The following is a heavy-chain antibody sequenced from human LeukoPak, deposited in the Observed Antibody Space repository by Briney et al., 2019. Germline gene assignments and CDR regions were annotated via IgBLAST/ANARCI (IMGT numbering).Heavy chain of an antibody. J-gene: IGHJ4*02. V-gene: IGHV3-23*01. CDR2: ISENGGTT. CDR1: GFTFSSYA. D-gene: IGHD3-9*01. Sequence: GGSLRLSCAASGFTFSSYALSWFRQAPGKGLEWVSGISENGGTTFYADSVKGRFTITRDNSKNTLYLQMNSLRAEDTAVYYCANVRYFDWYYFDYWGQGALVTVSS. CDR3: ANVRYFDWYYFDY.